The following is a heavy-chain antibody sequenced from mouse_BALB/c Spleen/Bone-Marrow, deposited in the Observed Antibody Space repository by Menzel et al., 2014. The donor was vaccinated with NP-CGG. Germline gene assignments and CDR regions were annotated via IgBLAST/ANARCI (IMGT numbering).Heavy chain of an antibody. D-gene: IGHD1-1*01. CDR2: IDPANGNT. Sequence: VQLKESGAELVKPGASVKLSCTASGFNIKDTYMHWVKQRPEQGLEWIGRIDPANGNTKYDPKFQGKATITADTSSNTAYLQLSSLTSEDTAVYYCAVYYYGSSSFPYWGQGTLVTVSA. V-gene: IGHV14-3*02. J-gene: IGHJ3*01. CDR3: AVYYYGSSSFPY. CDR1: GFNIKDTY.